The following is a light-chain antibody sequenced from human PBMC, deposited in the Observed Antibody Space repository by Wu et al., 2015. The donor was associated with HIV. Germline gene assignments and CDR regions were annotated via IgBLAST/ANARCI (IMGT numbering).Light chain of an antibody. Sequence: ETVLSQSPATLSLSPGERATLSCRASQYISNSLAWFQQKSGQSPRLLIYDASHRATGIPARFSGSGSGTDFTLTISSLEPEDFAIYYCQQRRNWPPMYSFGQGTKLEIK. J-gene: IGKJ2*03. V-gene: IGKV3-11*01. CDR3: QQRRNWPPMYS. CDR2: DAS. CDR1: QYISNS.